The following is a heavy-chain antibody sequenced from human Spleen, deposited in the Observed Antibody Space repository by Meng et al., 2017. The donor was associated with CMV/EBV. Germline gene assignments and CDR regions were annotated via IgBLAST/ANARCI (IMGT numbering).Heavy chain of an antibody. J-gene: IGHJ4*02. CDR2: ISAYNGNT. Sequence: ASVKVSCKASGYTFTSYGISWVRQAPGQGLEWMGWISAYNGNTNYAQKLQGRVTMTTDTSTSTAYTELRSLRSDDTAVYYCARGGDYGDFHDPFDYWGQGTLVTVSS. V-gene: IGHV1-18*01. D-gene: IGHD4-17*01. CDR1: GYTFTSYG. CDR3: ARGGDYGDFHDPFDY.